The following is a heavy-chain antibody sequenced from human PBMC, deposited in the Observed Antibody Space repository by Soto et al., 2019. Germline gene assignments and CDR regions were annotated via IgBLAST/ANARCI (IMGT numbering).Heavy chain of an antibody. CDR2: INPSIGSS. V-gene: IGHV1-46*01. D-gene: IGHD1-26*01. Sequence: QVQLVQSGAEVRKPGASVKLSCKTSGYTFTSYYMHWVRQAPGQGLEWVGMINPSIGSSTYAQKVHGRVTVTRDTSTSTVYMELSSRRSEDTAVYYCARVLSSGSYYLDLDYWGQGTLVTVSS. CDR1: GYTFTSYY. CDR3: ARVLSSGSYYLDLDY. J-gene: IGHJ4*02.